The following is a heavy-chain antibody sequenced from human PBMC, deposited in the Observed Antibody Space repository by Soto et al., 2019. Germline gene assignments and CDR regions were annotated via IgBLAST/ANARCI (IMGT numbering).Heavy chain of an antibody. V-gene: IGHV3-23*01. D-gene: IGHD1-26*01. CDR3: AKLMIGVGAISDLDF. CDR2: ISASGGST. J-gene: IGHJ3*01. CDR1: AFTFSRFS. Sequence: GGSLRLSCAASAFTFSRFSMAWVRQAPGKGLEWVSVISASGGSTWYADSVKGRFTISRDNSKNTLSLQMNSLRAEDTALYYCAKLMIGVGAISDLDFWGQGTMVTVSS.